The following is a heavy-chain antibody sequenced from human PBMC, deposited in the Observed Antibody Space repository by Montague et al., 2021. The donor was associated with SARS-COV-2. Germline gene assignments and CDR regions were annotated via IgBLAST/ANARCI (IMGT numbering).Heavy chain of an antibody. D-gene: IGHD3-9*01. Sequence: SLRLSCAASGFTFSSYSMNWVRQAPGKGLEWVSSISSSSSYIYYADSVKGRFTISRDNAKNSLYLQMNSLRAEDTAVYYCARDSNYYDILTGYYTDPYFDYWGQGNLVTVSS. V-gene: IGHV3-21*01. J-gene: IGHJ4*02. CDR2: ISSSSSYI. CDR1: GFTFSSYS. CDR3: ARDSNYYDILTGYYTDPYFDY.